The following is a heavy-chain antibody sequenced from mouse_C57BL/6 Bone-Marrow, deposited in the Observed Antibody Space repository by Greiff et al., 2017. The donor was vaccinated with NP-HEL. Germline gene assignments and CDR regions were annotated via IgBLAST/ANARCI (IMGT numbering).Heavy chain of an antibody. Sequence: VQLQQPGAELVRPGSSVKLSCKASGYTFTSYWMDWVKQRPGQGLEWIGNIYPSDSETHYNQKFKDKATLTVDKSSGTAYMQLSSLTSEDSAVYYCARDYYGSSSWFAYWGQGTLVTVSA. CDR2: IYPSDSET. CDR1: GYTFTSYW. D-gene: IGHD1-1*01. CDR3: ARDYYGSSSWFAY. J-gene: IGHJ3*01. V-gene: IGHV1-61*01.